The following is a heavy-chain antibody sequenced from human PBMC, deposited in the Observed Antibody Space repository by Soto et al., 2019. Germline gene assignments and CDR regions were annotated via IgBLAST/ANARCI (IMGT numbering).Heavy chain of an antibody. J-gene: IGHJ3*02. V-gene: IGHV3-66*01. CDR3: AREVRNSFDI. D-gene: IGHD1-7*01. Sequence: GGVPRLSCAASGLTVSSNYMNWVRQAPEKGLEWVSTIHSGGQTYYADSVKGRFTISRDNSENTMYLQMNSLRADDTAVYYCAREVRNSFDIWGQGTMVTVSS. CDR2: IHSGGQT. CDR1: GLTVSSNY.